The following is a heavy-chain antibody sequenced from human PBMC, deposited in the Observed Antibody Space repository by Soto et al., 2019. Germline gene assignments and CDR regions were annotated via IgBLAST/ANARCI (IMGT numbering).Heavy chain of an antibody. V-gene: IGHV3-15*07. CDR1: GFTFSNAW. D-gene: IGHD3-22*01. CDR3: TPPRGITMIVVVNENDAFDI. CDR2: IKSKTDGGTT. Sequence: EVQLVESGGGLVKPGGSLRLSCAASGFTFSNAWMNWVRQAPGKGLEWVGRIKSKTDGGTTDYAAPVKGRFTISRDDSKNTLYLQMNSLKTEDTAVYYCTPPRGITMIVVVNENDAFDIWGQGTMVTVSS. J-gene: IGHJ3*02.